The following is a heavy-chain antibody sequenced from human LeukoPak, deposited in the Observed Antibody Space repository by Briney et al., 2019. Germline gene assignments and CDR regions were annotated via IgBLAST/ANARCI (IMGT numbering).Heavy chain of an antibody. CDR3: ARNSPELELPDY. D-gene: IGHD1-7*01. Sequence: GGSLRLSCAASGFTFSSYAMHWVRQAPGKGLEWVSSISSSSSYIYYADSVKGRFTISRDNAKNSLYLQMNSLRAEDTAVYYCARNSPELELPDYWGQGTLVTVSS. CDR2: ISSSSSYI. J-gene: IGHJ4*02. CDR1: GFTFSSYA. V-gene: IGHV3-21*01.